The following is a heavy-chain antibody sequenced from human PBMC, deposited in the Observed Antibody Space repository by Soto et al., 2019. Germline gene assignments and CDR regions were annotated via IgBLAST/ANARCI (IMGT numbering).Heavy chain of an antibody. CDR3: ARRKDSSGYFYGMDV. Sequence: WTWIRQSPGGGLEGLAEVHHTGTSYYNPSLKSGLAVSVDTSRNQFSLNLTSLTAADTATYYCARRKDSSGYFYGMDVWGQGTTVVVSS. J-gene: IGHJ6*02. CDR2: VHHTGTS. D-gene: IGHD6-19*01. V-gene: IGHV4-34*01.